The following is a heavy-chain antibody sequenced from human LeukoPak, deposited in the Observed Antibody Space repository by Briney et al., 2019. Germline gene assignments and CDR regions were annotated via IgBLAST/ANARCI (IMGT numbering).Heavy chain of an antibody. CDR2: INHSGNT. CDR1: GGSFSSYY. D-gene: IGHD1-1*01. J-gene: IGHJ4*02. CDR3: ASKYNFGEN. V-gene: IGHV4-34*01. Sequence: SETLSLTCAVYGGSFSSYYWSWIRQLPGEGLEWIGEINHSGNTYYNPTLKSRVTISVDTSKNQFSLELNSVTAADTAVYYCASKYNFGENWGQGTLVTVSS.